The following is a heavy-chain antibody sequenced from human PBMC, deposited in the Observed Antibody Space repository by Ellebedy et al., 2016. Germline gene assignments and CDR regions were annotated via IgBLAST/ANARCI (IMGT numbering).Heavy chain of an antibody. CDR2: MNPNSGNT. Sequence: ASVKVSCXASGYTFTSYYMHWVRQAPGQGLEWMGWMNPNSGNTGYAQKFQGRVTMTRNTSISTAYMELSSLRSEDTAVYYCARLDEEQQLLSANWFDPWGQGTLVTVPS. CDR1: GYTFTSYY. D-gene: IGHD2-2*01. J-gene: IGHJ5*02. V-gene: IGHV1-8*02. CDR3: ARLDEEQQLLSANWFDP.